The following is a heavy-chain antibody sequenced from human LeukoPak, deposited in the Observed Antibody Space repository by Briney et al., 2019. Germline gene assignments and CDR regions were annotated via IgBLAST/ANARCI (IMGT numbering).Heavy chain of an antibody. CDR2: INPNTGDT. J-gene: IGHJ4*02. Sequence: VSVKASCKASGYTFSDSFLHRVRQSPGHQLEWMGWINPNTGDTNHIRRFQGRVTMTRDTSLSTAYMELSGLTSDDTAVYYCTRDCRDISCPNDSWGQGTLVPVSS. CDR3: TRDCRDISCPNDS. V-gene: IGHV1-2*02. CDR1: GYTFSDSF. D-gene: IGHD2-2*01.